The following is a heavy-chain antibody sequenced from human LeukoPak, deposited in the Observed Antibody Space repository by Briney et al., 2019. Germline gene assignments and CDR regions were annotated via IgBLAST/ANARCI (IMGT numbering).Heavy chain of an antibody. Sequence: GESLKISCKGSGYSFTSYWIGWVRQMPGKGLEWMGIIYPGDSDTRYSPSFQGQVTISADKSISTAYLRGSSLKASDTAMYYCARSPLRTYCSGGSCYSYNWFDPWGQGTLVTVSS. CDR2: IYPGDSDT. D-gene: IGHD2-15*01. J-gene: IGHJ5*02. CDR1: GYSFTSYW. V-gene: IGHV5-51*01. CDR3: ARSPLRTYCSGGSCYSYNWFDP.